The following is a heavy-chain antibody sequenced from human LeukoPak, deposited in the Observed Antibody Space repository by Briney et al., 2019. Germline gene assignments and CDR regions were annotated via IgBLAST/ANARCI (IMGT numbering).Heavy chain of an antibody. J-gene: IGHJ6*02. CDR2: ISGSGGST. D-gene: IGHD3-10*01. CDR3: AKGIYATGTYNYYYYAMDV. Sequence: GGSLRLSCAASGFTFDTYSMSWVRQAPGKGLEWVSAISGSGGSTYYADSVKGRFTFSRDNSKNTVYLQMSSLRAEDTAVYYCAKGIYATGTYNYYYYAMDVWGLGTTVTVSS. CDR1: GFTFDTYS. V-gene: IGHV3-23*01.